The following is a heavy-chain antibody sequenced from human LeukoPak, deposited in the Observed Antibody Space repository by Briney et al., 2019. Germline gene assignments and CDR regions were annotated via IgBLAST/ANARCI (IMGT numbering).Heavy chain of an antibody. Sequence: SQTLSLTCAISGDSVYGNSVAWNWIRQSPSRGLEWLGRTYYKSKWYNNYAVSVKSRITINPDTSKNQFSLQLNSVTPEDTAVYYCARGDTSMVDWGQGTLVTVSS. CDR3: ARGDTSMVD. D-gene: IGHD5-18*01. CDR1: GDSVYGNSVA. J-gene: IGHJ4*02. CDR2: TYYKSKWYN. V-gene: IGHV6-1*01.